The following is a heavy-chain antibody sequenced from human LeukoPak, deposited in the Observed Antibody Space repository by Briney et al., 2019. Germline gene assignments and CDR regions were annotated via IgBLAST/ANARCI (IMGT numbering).Heavy chain of an antibody. CDR3: VRHGLGSSWFGFDY. CDR1: GYRFTSQW. J-gene: IGHJ4*02. V-gene: IGHV5-51*01. D-gene: IGHD6-13*01. Sequence: GESLKISCKGSGYRFTSQWISWVRQMPGKGLEWMGIIYPGDSDPRYSPSFQGQVTISADTSISTAYLQWRSLKASDSAMYYCVRHGLGSSWFGFDYWGQGTLVTVSS. CDR2: IYPGDSDP.